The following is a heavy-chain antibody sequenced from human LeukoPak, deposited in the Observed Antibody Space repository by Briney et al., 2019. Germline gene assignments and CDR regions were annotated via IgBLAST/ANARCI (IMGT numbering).Heavy chain of an antibody. CDR3: GAQWLVRPVRGDPYYFDY. Sequence: ASVKVSCKASGYTFTSYGISWVRQAPGQGLEWMGWISAYNGNTNYAQKLQGRVTMTTDTSTSTAYMELRSLRSDDTAVYYCGAQWLVRPVRGDPYYFDYWGQGTLVTVSS. D-gene: IGHD6-19*01. J-gene: IGHJ4*02. CDR1: GYTFTSYG. CDR2: ISAYNGNT. V-gene: IGHV1-18*01.